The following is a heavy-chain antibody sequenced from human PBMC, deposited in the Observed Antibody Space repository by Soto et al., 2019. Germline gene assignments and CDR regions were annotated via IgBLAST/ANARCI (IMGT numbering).Heavy chain of an antibody. J-gene: IGHJ3*02. Sequence: SETLSLTCIVSGDSISRGHYYWGWFRQPPGKGLQWIGSIYSSGSTFYNPSLTSRATISVDMPKNQFSLRLASVTAADTATHYWASLNFDNPVGGGFNIWGQGTMVTVPS. CDR1: GDSISRGHYY. V-gene: IGHV4-39*01. CDR2: IYSSGST. D-gene: IGHD3-9*01. CDR3: ASLNFDNPVGGGFNI.